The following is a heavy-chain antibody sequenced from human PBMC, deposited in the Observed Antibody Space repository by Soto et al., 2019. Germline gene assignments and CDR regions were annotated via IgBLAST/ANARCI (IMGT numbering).Heavy chain of an antibody. CDR3: ARPHDHIWGSYRTIQSYGMDV. Sequence: QVQLVQSGAEVKKPGASVKVSCKASGNTFTSYDINWVRQATGQGLEWMGWMNPNSGNTAYAQKFQGRVTMTRNTSTSTAYMELSSLRSDDTAVYYCARPHDHIWGSYRTIQSYGMDVWGQGTTVTVSS. D-gene: IGHD3-16*02. V-gene: IGHV1-8*02. CDR2: MNPNSGNT. CDR1: GNTFTSYD. J-gene: IGHJ6*02.